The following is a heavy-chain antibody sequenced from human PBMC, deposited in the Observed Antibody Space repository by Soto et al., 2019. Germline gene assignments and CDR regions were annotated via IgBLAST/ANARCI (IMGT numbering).Heavy chain of an antibody. CDR1: GFTFSDYA. V-gene: IGHV3-48*02. CDR3: TREGI. Sequence: EVQLVESGGGLAQPGGPLRLSCAPSGFTFSDYAMNGVRQVPGKGLEWISQIASSGTPIYYADSVRGRFTISRDNAENSLYLQMNSLRDEDTAVYFCTREGIWGQGTLVTVSS. J-gene: IGHJ4*02. CDR2: IASSGTPI.